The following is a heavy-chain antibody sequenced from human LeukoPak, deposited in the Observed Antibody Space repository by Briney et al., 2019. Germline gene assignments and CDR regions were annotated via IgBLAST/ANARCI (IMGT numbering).Heavy chain of an antibody. D-gene: IGHD4-17*01. Sequence: SETLSFTGPGSGDSICSGSYYWDWIRQPPEKMLEWIPSIHQSQSTYYNPSIKRRVTISVDTSKNHFSLKLSSVTAADTAVYYCARAPYGPAFDYWGQGTLVTVSS. J-gene: IGHJ4*02. CDR2: IHQSQST. CDR3: ARAPYGPAFDY. V-gene: IGHV4-39*02. CDR1: GDSICSGSYY.